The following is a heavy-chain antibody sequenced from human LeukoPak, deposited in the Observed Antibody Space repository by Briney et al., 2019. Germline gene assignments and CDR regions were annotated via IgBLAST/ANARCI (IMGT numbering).Heavy chain of an antibody. Sequence: GGSLRLSCAASGFTFSSYLMSWVRQAPGKGLEWVANIKQDGSEKYYVDSVKGRFTISRDNAKNSLCLQMNSLRAEDTAVYYCARVPYCSSTSCYAIFDYWGQGTLVTVSS. J-gene: IGHJ4*02. CDR1: GFTFSSYL. V-gene: IGHV3-7*05. D-gene: IGHD2-2*01. CDR2: IKQDGSEK. CDR3: ARVPYCSSTSCYAIFDY.